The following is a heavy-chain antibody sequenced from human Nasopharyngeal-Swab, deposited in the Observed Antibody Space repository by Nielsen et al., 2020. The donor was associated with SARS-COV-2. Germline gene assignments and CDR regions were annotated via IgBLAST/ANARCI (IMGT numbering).Heavy chain of an antibody. J-gene: IGHJ4*02. D-gene: IGHD6-6*01. Sequence: SETLSPTFTVPGGSISSYYWSWTRQPPGKGLEWIGYIYYSGSTNYNPSLKSRVTISVDTSKNQFSLKLSSVTAADTAVYYCARHRGGYSSSSFDYWGQGTLVTVSS. CDR2: IYYSGST. V-gene: IGHV4-59*08. CDR1: GGSISSYY. CDR3: ARHRGGYSSSSFDY.